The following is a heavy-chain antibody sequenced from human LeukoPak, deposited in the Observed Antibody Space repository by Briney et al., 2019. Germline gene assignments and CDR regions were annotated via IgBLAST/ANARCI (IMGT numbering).Heavy chain of an antibody. Sequence: SVKVSCKASGGTFSSYAISWVRQAPGQGLEWMGRIIPILGIANYAQKFQGRVTITADKSTSTAYMELSSLRSEDTAVYYCARVTLNGELPGYDPWGQGTLVTVSS. CDR3: ARVTLNGELPGYDP. D-gene: IGHD7-27*01. CDR2: IIPILGIA. V-gene: IGHV1-69*04. CDR1: GGTFSSYA. J-gene: IGHJ5*02.